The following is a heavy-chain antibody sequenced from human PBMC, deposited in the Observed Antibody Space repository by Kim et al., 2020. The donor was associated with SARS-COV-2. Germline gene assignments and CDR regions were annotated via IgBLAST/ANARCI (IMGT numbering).Heavy chain of an antibody. Sequence: SETLSLTCTVSGGSVSSGSYYWSWIRQPPGKGLEWIGYIYYSGSTNYNPSLKSRVTISVDTSKNQFSLKLSSVTAADTAVYYCARDRYSSSWSRGEIDYWGQGTLVTVSS. CDR3: ARDRYSSSWSRGEIDY. J-gene: IGHJ4*02. CDR1: GGSVSSGSYY. D-gene: IGHD6-13*01. CDR2: IYYSGST. V-gene: IGHV4-61*01.